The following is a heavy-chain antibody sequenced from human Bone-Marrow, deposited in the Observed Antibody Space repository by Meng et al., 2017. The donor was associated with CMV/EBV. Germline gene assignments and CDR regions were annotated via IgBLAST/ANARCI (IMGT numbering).Heavy chain of an antibody. CDR3: PRSTTFYQPIYDFWSGNRGPSGYNYNGMDA. Sequence: SVKVSCKASGGSFSTYSISWVRQAPGQGLEWMGRITPIFGTANYAQKFQGRVTITTDESTSTASMELRGLRSEETAGYYWPRSTTFYQPIYDFWSGNRGPSGYNYNGMDAWAKGPRSPSP. D-gene: IGHD3-3*01. CDR2: ITPIFGTA. V-gene: IGHV1-69*05. J-gene: IGHJ6*02. CDR1: GGSFSTYS.